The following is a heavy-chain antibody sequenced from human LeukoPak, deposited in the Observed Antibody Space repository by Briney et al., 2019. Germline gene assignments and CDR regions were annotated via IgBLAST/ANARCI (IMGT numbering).Heavy chain of an antibody. CDR2: IIPFAIVT. CDR1: GYTYPRYV. J-gene: IGHJ4*02. Sequence: ASVRVSCKCSGYTYPRYVIRWLRQAPGQGLEWMGRIIPFAIVTDYAKKFQGRVTIPVDQSTNTAYMELSSLRSDDTAVFYCASEEACSSNSCTLDYWGQGTLVTVSS. V-gene: IGHV1-69*04. D-gene: IGHD2-2*01. CDR3: ASEEACSSNSCTLDY.